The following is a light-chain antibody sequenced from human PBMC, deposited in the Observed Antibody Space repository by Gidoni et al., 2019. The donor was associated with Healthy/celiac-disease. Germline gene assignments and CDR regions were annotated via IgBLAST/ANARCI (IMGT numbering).Light chain of an antibody. CDR2: GAS. CDR3: QQYNYWPPLT. Sequence: EIVMTQSPATLSVSPGERATLSCRASQSVSSNVAWYQQKPGQAPRLLIFGASTRATGIPARFSGSVSGTEFTLPISSLQSEDFAVYYCQQYNYWPPLTFGQGTRLEIK. V-gene: IGKV3-15*01. CDR1: QSVSSN. J-gene: IGKJ5*01.